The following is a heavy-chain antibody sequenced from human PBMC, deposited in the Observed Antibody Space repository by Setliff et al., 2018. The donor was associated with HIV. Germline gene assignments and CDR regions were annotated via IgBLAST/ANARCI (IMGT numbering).Heavy chain of an antibody. V-gene: IGHV1-69*13. CDR1: GGTFSRYT. CDR3: ARDNYYDTSGAIGY. D-gene: IGHD3-22*01. J-gene: IGHJ4*02. Sequence: SVNVSCKASGGTFSRYTISGVRQAPGQGLEWMGGIIPIFGTTNYAQRFQGRVSITEDASTSTAYMELSSLRSEDTAMYFCARDNYYDTSGAIGYWGQGTMVTVSS. CDR2: IIPIFGTT.